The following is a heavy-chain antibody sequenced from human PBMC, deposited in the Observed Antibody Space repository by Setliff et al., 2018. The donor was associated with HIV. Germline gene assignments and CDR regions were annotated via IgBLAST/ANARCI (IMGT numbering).Heavy chain of an antibody. J-gene: IGHJ4*02. Sequence: SETLSLTCTVSGGSIPSGSYYWSWIRQPAGKGLEWIGRIYSNGRTTHNPSLKSRVTISRDTSENQFSLRLSSVTAADTAVYYGARGSYTVRIDYWGQGTRVTVTS. CDR1: GGSIPSGSYY. V-gene: IGHV4-61*02. CDR2: IYSNGRT. CDR3: ARGSYTVRIDY. D-gene: IGHD3-10*01.